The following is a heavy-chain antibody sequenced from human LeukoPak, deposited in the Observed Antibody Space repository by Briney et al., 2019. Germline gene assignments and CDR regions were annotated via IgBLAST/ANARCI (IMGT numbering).Heavy chain of an antibody. CDR1: GGSISSYY. CDR2: IYYSGST. J-gene: IGHJ6*03. V-gene: IGHV4-59*01. D-gene: IGHD1-26*01. Sequence: SETLSLTCTVSGGSISSYYWSWIRQPPGKGLEWIGYIYYSGSTNYNPSLKSRVTISVDTSKDQFSLKLSSVTAADTAVYYCARGGELRGTSYYYYYMDVWGKGTTVTVS. CDR3: ARGGELRGTSYYYYYMDV.